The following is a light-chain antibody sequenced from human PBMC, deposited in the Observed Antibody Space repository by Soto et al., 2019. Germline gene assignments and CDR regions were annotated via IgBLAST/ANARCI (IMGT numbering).Light chain of an antibody. Sequence: DIQMTQSPSTLSASVGDRVTITCRASQSVTNWLAWYQQIPGEAPKLLIYKASSLQSGVPSRFSGSGSGTEFTLTISSLQPDDFATYYCQQYSIYPWTFGQGTKVEIK. J-gene: IGKJ1*01. CDR3: QQYSIYPWT. CDR2: KAS. CDR1: QSVTNW. V-gene: IGKV1-5*03.